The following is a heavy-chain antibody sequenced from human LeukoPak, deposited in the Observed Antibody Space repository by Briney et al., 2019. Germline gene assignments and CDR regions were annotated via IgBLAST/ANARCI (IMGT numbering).Heavy chain of an antibody. V-gene: IGHV1-18*01. Sequence: ASVKVSCKASGYTFTSYGISWVRQAPGQGLEWMGWISAYNGNTNYAQKLQGRVTMTTDTSTSTAYMELRSLRSDDTAVYYCARLGRGNTNYYYYYMDVWGKGTTVTVSS. D-gene: IGHD4-23*01. CDR3: ARLGRGNTNYYYYYMDV. CDR1: GYTFTSYG. J-gene: IGHJ6*03. CDR2: ISAYNGNT.